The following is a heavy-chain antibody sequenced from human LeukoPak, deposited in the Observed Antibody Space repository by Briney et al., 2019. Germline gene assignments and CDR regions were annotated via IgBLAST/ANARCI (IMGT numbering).Heavy chain of an antibody. D-gene: IGHD3-22*01. CDR1: GFTFSSYA. CDR3: AKDDGSYYDSSGYYYVGAFDI. V-gene: IGHV3-23*01. Sequence: GGSLRLSCAASGFTFSSYAMSWVRQAPGKGLEWVSAISGSGGSTYYADSVKGRFTISRDNSKNTLYLQMNSLRAEDTAVYYCAKDDGSYYDSSGYYYVGAFDIWGQGTMVTVSS. CDR2: ISGSGGST. J-gene: IGHJ3*02.